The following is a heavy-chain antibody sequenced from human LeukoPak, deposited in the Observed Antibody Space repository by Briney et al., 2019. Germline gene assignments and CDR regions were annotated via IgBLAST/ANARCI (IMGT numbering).Heavy chain of an antibody. D-gene: IGHD1-20*01. CDR1: GYTFTSYD. CDR3: ARAHNWNGGVDP. Sequence: ASVKVSCKASGYTFTSYDINWVRQATGQGLEWMGWMNPNSGNTGYAQKFQGRVTITRNTSISTAYMELSSLRSEDTPVYYCARAHNWNGGVDPWGQGTLVTVSS. J-gene: IGHJ5*02. CDR2: MNPNSGNT. V-gene: IGHV1-8*03.